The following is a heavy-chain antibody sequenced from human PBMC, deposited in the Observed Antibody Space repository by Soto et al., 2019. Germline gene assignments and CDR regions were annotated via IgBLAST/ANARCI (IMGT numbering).Heavy chain of an antibody. CDR3: ASGGLHGYTNGGLSYFHS. Sequence: EVHLLESGGGLVQPGGSLRLSCAASELSSSNHAMTWVRQAPGKGLEWVSCISGTDGGAYYADSVKGRFTISRDNSRSTLYLQMNSLRVEDTAVYYCASGGLHGYTNGGLSYFHSWGQGTLVTVSS. D-gene: IGHD5-18*01. J-gene: IGHJ4*02. CDR1: ELSSSNHA. CDR2: ISGTDGGA. V-gene: IGHV3-23*01.